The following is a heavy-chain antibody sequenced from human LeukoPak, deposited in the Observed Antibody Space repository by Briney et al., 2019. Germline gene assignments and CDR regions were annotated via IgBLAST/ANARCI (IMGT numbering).Heavy chain of an antibody. V-gene: IGHV1-69*06. Sequence: SVKVSCKASGGTFSSYAISWVRQAPGQGLEWMGGIIPIFGTANYAQKFQGRVTITADKSTSTAYMELSSLRSEDTAVYYCARGRFLEWRSTEYYYMDVWGKGTTVTVSS. CDR1: GGTFSSYA. CDR3: ARGRFLEWRSTEYYYMDV. CDR2: IIPIFGTA. D-gene: IGHD3-3*01. J-gene: IGHJ6*03.